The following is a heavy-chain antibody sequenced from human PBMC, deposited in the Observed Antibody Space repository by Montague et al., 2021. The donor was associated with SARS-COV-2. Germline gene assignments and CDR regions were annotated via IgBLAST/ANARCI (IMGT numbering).Heavy chain of an antibody. CDR1: GGSISSYY. CDR2: IYYSGST. Sequence: SETLSLTCTVSGGSISSYYWSWIRQPPGKGLEWIGYIYYSGSTNYNPSLKSRVTISVDMSKNQFSLQLNSVTAADSAVYYCARTEYNWNDWFDPWGQGTLVTVSS. CDR3: ARTEYNWNDWFDP. J-gene: IGHJ5*02. D-gene: IGHD1-20*01. V-gene: IGHV4-59*13.